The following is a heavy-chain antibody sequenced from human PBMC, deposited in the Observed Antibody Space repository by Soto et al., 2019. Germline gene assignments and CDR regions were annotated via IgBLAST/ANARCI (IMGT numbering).Heavy chain of an antibody. CDR1: VGTFSSYA. J-gene: IGHJ4*02. Sequence: ASVKVSCKASVGTFSSYAISWGRQAPGQGLEWMGGIIPIFGTANYAQKFQGRVTITADESTSTAYMELSSLRSEDTAVYYCATGSTIFGVDGYYFDYWGQGTLVTVSS. CDR2: IIPIFGTA. V-gene: IGHV1-69*13. D-gene: IGHD3-3*01. CDR3: ATGSTIFGVDGYYFDY.